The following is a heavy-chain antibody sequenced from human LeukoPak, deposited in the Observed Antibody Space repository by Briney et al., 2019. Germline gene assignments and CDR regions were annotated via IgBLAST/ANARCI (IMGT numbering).Heavy chain of an antibody. Sequence: SETLSHTCTVSGGSISSYYWSWIRQPPGKGLEWIGYIYYSGSTNYNPSLKSRVTISVDTSKNQFSLKLSSVTAADTAVYYCANTVVVPDYYYMDVWGKGTTVTVSS. D-gene: IGHD2-2*01. V-gene: IGHV4-59*01. J-gene: IGHJ6*03. CDR2: IYYSGST. CDR3: ANTVVVPDYYYMDV. CDR1: GGSISSYY.